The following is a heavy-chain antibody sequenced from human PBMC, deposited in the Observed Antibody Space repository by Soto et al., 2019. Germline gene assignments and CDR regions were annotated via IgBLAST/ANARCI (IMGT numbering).Heavy chain of an antibody. J-gene: IGHJ3*01. D-gene: IGHD3-22*01. CDR1: GFTFNSYW. Sequence: GGSLRLSCEASGFTFNSYWMSWVRQAPGKGLEWVSYIGIGSSTKYYADSVKGRFTISRDNAKNSLYLQMNSLRAEDTAVYYCARDQLYYNDISGRPLNAFDVWGQGTMVTVSS. CDR3: ARDQLYYNDISGRPLNAFDV. V-gene: IGHV3-48*01. CDR2: IGIGSSTK.